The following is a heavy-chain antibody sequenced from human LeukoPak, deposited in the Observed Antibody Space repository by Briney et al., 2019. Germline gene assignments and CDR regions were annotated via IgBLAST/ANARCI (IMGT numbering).Heavy chain of an antibody. CDR3: AKGTATVTPVDYYYMDV. D-gene: IGHD4-17*01. CDR1: GGTFSSYT. V-gene: IGHV1-69*02. Sequence: SVKVSCKASGGTFSSYTISWVRQAPGQGLEWMGRIIPILGIANYAQKFQGRVTITADKSTSTAYMELSSLRSEDTAVYYCAKGTATVTPVDYYYMDVWGKGTTVTVSS. CDR2: IIPILGIA. J-gene: IGHJ6*03.